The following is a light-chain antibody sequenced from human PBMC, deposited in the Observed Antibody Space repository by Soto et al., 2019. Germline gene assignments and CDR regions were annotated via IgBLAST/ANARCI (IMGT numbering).Light chain of an antibody. CDR2: GAS. V-gene: IGKV3D-20*02. CDR1: QSVYNNY. J-gene: IGKJ5*01. CDR3: QQRSNWPPT. Sequence: EIVLTQSPGTLSLSPGEGASLSCKASQSVYNNYLAWYQHKPGRSPRLLIYGASTRAAGIPDRFSGSGSGTDFTLTITRLDPEDFAIYYCQQRSNWPPTFGQGTRLEIK.